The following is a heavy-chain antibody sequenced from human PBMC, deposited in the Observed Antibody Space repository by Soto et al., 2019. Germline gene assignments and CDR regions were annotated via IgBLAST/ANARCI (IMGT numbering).Heavy chain of an antibody. J-gene: IGHJ4*02. CDR3: ARDRLPTRSSITFDH. D-gene: IGHD6-6*01. CDR2: LRTYDGHT. V-gene: IGHV1-18*01. CDR1: GYTFTTYA. Sequence: QVQLVQSGAEVKKPGASVKLSCKASGYTFTTYAISWVRQAPGQGLEWMGWLRTYDGHTDYAQNLQGRVTMTTDTATNTDYMELMSLGSDDTAWDYCARDRLPTRSSITFDHWGQGALVTVSS.